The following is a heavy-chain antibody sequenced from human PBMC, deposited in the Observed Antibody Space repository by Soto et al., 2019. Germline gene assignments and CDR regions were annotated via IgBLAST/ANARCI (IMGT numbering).Heavy chain of an antibody. J-gene: IGHJ4*02. D-gene: IGHD5-12*01. CDR3: AHKGRGYSGYDLREMAEYYFDY. V-gene: IGHV2-5*02. CDR1: GFSLSTSGVG. CDR2: IYWDDDK. Sequence: QITLKESGPTLVKPTQTLTLTCTFSGFSLSTSGVGVGWIRQPPGKALEWLALIYWDDDKRYSPSLKSRLTITKDTSKNQVVLTMTTMDPVDTATYYCAHKGRGYSGYDLREMAEYYFDYWGQGTLVTVSS.